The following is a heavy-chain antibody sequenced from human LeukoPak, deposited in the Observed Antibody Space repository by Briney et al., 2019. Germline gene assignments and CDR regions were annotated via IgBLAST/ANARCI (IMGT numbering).Heavy chain of an antibody. V-gene: IGHV3-30*02. D-gene: IGHD2-2*01. Sequence: PGGSLRLSCAASGFTFSSYGMHWVRQAPGKGLEWVAFIRYDGSNKYYADSVKGRFTISRDNSKNTLYLQMNSLRAEDTAVYYCAKISVVVVPGAITGYFDYWGQGTLVTVSS. J-gene: IGHJ4*02. CDR3: AKISVVVVPGAITGYFDY. CDR1: GFTFSSYG. CDR2: IRYDGSNK.